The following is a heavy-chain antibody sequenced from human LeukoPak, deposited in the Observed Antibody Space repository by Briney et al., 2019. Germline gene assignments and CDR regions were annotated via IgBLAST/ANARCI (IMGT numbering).Heavy chain of an antibody. CDR1: GFTFSSHG. J-gene: IGHJ4*02. V-gene: IGHV3-30*18. D-gene: IGHD3-10*01. Sequence: GGSLRLSCAASGFTFSSHGMHWVRQAPGKGLEWVAVISYDGSNKYYADSVKGRFTISRDNSKNTLYLQMNSLRAEDTAVYYCAKDRLLLWFGESTDYWGQGTLVTVSS. CDR3: AKDRLLLWFGESTDY. CDR2: ISYDGSNK.